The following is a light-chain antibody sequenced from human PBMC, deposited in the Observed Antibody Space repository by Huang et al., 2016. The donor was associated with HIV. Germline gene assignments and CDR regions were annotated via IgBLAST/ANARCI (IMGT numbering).Light chain of an antibody. J-gene: IGKJ4*01. CDR2: GAS. CDR1: RSVTNSY. V-gene: IGKV3-20*01. CDR3: QQYSDSPFT. Sequence: IVLTQTPGTLSLSPGERAPLSCRASRSVTNSYLAWYQHRPGQAPRLLIYGASSRATGVPDRFSGSGSGTDFTLTITRLEPEDFGVYYCQQYSDSPFTFGGGTKVEIK.